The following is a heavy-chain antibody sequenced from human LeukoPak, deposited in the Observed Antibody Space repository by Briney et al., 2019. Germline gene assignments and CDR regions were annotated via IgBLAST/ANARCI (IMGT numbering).Heavy chain of an antibody. D-gene: IGHD4-11*01. Sequence: GESLKISCKGSGYSFTSYWIGWVRQMPGKSLEWMGIIYPGDSDTRNSPSFQGQVTISVDRSINTAYLQWIRLKASDTAMYYCARRLGQRLYSNNDAFDSWGQGTLVTVSS. CDR2: IYPGDSDT. CDR1: GYSFTSYW. V-gene: IGHV5-51*01. CDR3: ARRLGQRLYSNNDAFDS. J-gene: IGHJ4*02.